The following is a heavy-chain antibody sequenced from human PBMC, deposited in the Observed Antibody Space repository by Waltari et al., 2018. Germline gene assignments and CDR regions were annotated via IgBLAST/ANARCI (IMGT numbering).Heavy chain of an antibody. D-gene: IGHD4-17*01. CDR2: ISVSSSTI. Sequence: EVQLVESGGGLVQPGGSLRLSCAASGFTFSSYSMNWVRQAPGEGLEWVSYISVSSSTIYYADSVKGQFTISRDNAKNSLFLQMNSLRAEDTAVYYCARGAYGDYAGWYFDLWGRGTLVTVSS. J-gene: IGHJ2*01. V-gene: IGHV3-48*04. CDR1: GFTFSSYS. CDR3: ARGAYGDYAGWYFDL.